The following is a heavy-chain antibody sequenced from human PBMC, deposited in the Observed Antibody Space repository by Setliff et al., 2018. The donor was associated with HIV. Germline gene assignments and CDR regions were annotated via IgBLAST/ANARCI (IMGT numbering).Heavy chain of an antibody. D-gene: IGHD1-20*01. CDR3: AKGYNADWYFFDY. Sequence: GGSLRLSCAASGFTFSNYAMSWVRQAPGKGLEWVSAISGSGGSTYYADSVKGRFTISRDNSKNTLYLQMNSLRAEDTAVYYCAKGYNADWYFFDYWGQGTLVTVSS. CDR2: ISGSGGST. J-gene: IGHJ4*02. CDR1: GFTFSNYA. V-gene: IGHV3-23*01.